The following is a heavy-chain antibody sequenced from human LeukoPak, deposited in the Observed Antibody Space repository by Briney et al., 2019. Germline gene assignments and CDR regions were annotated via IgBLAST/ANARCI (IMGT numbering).Heavy chain of an antibody. CDR2: VSFGGTNK. Sequence: GTSLTPSRAPSGLTFESYTIDSVSQDAGNWIEWVALVSFGGTNKSYIDSVKGRFTISTDNSTNTLYLQTNSPRTSVTAVYYCARDRSGQGHHFDYWGQGTLVTVSS. J-gene: IGHJ4*02. CDR3: ARDRSGQGHHFDY. V-gene: IGHV3-30*10. CDR1: GLTFESYT.